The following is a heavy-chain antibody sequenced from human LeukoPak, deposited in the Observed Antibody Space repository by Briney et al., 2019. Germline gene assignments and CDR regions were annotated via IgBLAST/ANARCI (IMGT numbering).Heavy chain of an antibody. CDR3: ARAVGSYYYYYMDV. Sequence: ASVKVSCKASGYTFTNYDIHWVRQATGQGLEWMGWMNPNSGNTDYAQKFQGRVTITRDTSIDTAYMELTSLTSEDTAVYYCARAVGSYYYYYMDVWDKGTTVTVSS. D-gene: IGHD3-10*01. V-gene: IGHV1-8*01. CDR2: MNPNSGNT. J-gene: IGHJ6*03. CDR1: GYTFTNYD.